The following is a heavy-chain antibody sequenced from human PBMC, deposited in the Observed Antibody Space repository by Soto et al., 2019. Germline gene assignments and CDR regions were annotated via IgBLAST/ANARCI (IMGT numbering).Heavy chain of an antibody. J-gene: IGHJ4*02. CDR1: GFTFTTAW. Sequence: GGSLRLSCSASGFTFTTAWMNWVRQAPGKGLEWVGRVKSESYGATTDYSTPVKGRFTISRDDSKNTVHLQMNSLQTEDTALYYCTTDLAFWSGYPDYWGQGTLVTVSS. V-gene: IGHV3-15*01. D-gene: IGHD3-3*01. CDR2: VKSESYGATT. CDR3: TTDLAFWSGYPDY.